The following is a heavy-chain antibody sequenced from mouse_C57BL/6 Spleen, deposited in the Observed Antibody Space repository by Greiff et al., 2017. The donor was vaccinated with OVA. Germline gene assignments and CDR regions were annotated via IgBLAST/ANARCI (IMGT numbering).Heavy chain of an antibody. Sequence: VQLQQSVAELVRPGASVKLSCTASGFNIKDYYMHWVKQRPEQGLEWIGRIDPEDGDTEYAPKFQGKATMTADTSSNTAYLQLSSLTSEDTAVYYCTKGYSNYRGYFDVWGTGTTVTVSS. J-gene: IGHJ1*03. CDR3: TKGYSNYRGYFDV. CDR2: IDPEDGDT. D-gene: IGHD2-5*01. V-gene: IGHV14-1*01. CDR1: GFNIKDYY.